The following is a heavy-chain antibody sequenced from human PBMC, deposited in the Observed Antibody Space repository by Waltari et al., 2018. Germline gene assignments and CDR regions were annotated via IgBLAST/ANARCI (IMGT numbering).Heavy chain of an antibody. D-gene: IGHD3-10*01. Sequence: EVQLVESGGGLIQPGGSLRLSCAASGLIVGCNFMSWVRQAPGKGLEWVSVMYRGGSTYYADSVKGRFTISRDNSKNTLYLQMNSLRAEDTAVYYCARAPMPLWFGNWYFDLWGRGALVTVSS. CDR2: MYRGGST. J-gene: IGHJ2*01. V-gene: IGHV3-53*01. CDR3: ARAPMPLWFGNWYFDL. CDR1: GLIVGCNF.